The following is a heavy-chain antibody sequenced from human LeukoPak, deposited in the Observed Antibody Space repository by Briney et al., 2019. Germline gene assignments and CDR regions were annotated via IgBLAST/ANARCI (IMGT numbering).Heavy chain of an antibody. CDR2: IRYDGSNK. V-gene: IGHV3-30*02. CDR1: AFTFSSYG. CDR3: ARVRWSGSYFFDD. J-gene: IGHJ4*02. D-gene: IGHD3-10*01. Sequence: GGSLRLSCAASAFTFSSYGMHWVHQAPGKGLEWVAFIRYDGSNKYYADSVKGRFTISRDNAKNSLYLQMNSLRAEDTALYHCARVRWSGSYFFDDWGQGTLVAVSS.